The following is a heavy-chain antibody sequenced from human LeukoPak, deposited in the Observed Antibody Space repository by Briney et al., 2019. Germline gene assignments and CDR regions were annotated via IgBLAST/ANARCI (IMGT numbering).Heavy chain of an antibody. V-gene: IGHV3-21*01. CDR3: ARDHGGSYHLDY. J-gene: IGHJ4*02. CDR1: GFTFSSYS. CDR2: ISSSSSYI. D-gene: IGHD1-26*01. Sequence: GSLRLSCAASGFTFSSYSMNWVRQAPGKGLEWVSSISSSSSYINYADSVKGRFTISRDNAKNSLYLQMNSLRAEDTAVYYCARDHGGSYHLDYWGQGTLVTVSS.